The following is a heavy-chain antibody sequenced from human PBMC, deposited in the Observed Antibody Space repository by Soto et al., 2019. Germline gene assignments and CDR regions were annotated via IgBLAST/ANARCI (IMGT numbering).Heavy chain of an antibody. V-gene: IGHV4-34*01. Sequence: SETLSLTCAVYGGSFSGYYWSWIRQPPGKGLEWIGEINHSGSTNYNSSLKSRVTISVDTSKSQFSLKLSSVTAADTAVYYCARRRTRIAARQYYYYYGMDVWGQGTTVTVSS. D-gene: IGHD6-6*01. CDR2: INHSGST. J-gene: IGHJ6*02. CDR1: GGSFSGYY. CDR3: ARRRTRIAARQYYYYYGMDV.